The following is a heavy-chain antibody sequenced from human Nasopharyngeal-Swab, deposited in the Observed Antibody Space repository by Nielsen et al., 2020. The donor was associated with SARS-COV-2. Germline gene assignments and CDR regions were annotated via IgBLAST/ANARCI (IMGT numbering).Heavy chain of an antibody. V-gene: IGHV3-72*01. CDR3: ARDHGDYTNYYYGMDV. CDR2: TRNKANSYTT. D-gene: IGHD4-17*01. Sequence: GESLKISCAASGFTFSDHYMDWVRQAPGKGLGWVGRTRNKANSYTTEYAASVKGRFTISRDDSKNSLYLQMNSLKTEDTAVYYCARDHGDYTNYYYGMDVWGQGTTVTVSS. CDR1: GFTFSDHY. J-gene: IGHJ6*02.